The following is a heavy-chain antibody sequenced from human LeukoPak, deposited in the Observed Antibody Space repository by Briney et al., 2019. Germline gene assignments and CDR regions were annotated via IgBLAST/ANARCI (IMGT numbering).Heavy chain of an antibody. D-gene: IGHD6-19*01. CDR2: INPNSGGT. J-gene: IGHJ4*02. CDR3: ATSHHSSGWYDFDY. CDR1: GYTFTGYY. Sequence: ASVKVSCKASGYTFTGYYMHWVRQAPGQGLEWMGWINPNSGGTNYAQKFQGWVTMTRDTSISTAYMELSRLRSDDTAVYYCATSHHSSGWYDFDYWGQGTLVTVSS. V-gene: IGHV1-2*04.